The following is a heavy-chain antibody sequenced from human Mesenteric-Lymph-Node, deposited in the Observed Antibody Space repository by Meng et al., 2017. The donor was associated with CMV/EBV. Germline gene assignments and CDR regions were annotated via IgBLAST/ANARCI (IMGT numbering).Heavy chain of an antibody. D-gene: IGHD2/OR15-2a*01. CDR3: AKGVVLPARGHFDY. Sequence: GGSLRLSCAASGFTFSSYAMNWVRQAPGKGLEWVSAISGSGGSTYYTDSVKGRFTVSRDNSKNTLYLQMNSLRAEDTAVYYCAKGVVLPARGHFDYWGQGTLVTVSS. CDR1: GFTFSSYA. CDR2: ISGSGGST. V-gene: IGHV3-23*01. J-gene: IGHJ4*02.